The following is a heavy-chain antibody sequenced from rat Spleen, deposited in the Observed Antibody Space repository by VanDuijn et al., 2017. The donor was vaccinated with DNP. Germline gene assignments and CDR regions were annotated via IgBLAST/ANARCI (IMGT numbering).Heavy chain of an antibody. Sequence: EVQLVESGGGLLQPGRSRKLSCAASGFIFSDYNMAWVRQAPTKGLEWVASISTGGGNTYYRDSVKGRFTISRDNAKNALSLQMDSLRSEDTATYYCTTSANNWFAYWGQGTLVTVSS. CDR3: TTSANNWFAY. CDR1: GFIFSDYN. J-gene: IGHJ3*01. V-gene: IGHV5S23*01. CDR2: ISTGGGNT. D-gene: IGHD1-2*01.